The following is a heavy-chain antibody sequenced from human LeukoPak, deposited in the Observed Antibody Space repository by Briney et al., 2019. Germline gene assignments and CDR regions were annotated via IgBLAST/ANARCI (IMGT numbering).Heavy chain of an antibody. Sequence: PSGTLSLTCAVSGGSVSDDNWWSWVRQPPGRGLEWIGEIYRSGNTNYNPSLQSRVTFSMDKSKNQLSLRLSSVTAADTAIYYCARNGFYSSDYWGQGTLVVASS. CDR3: ARNGFYSSDY. J-gene: IGHJ4*02. V-gene: IGHV4-4*02. CDR2: IYRSGNT. CDR1: GGSVSDDNW. D-gene: IGHD2/OR15-2a*01.